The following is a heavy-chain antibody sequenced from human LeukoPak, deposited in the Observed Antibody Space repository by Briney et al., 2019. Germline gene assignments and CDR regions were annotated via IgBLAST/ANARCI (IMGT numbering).Heavy chain of an antibody. Sequence: GGSLRLSCAASGFTFSSYAMSWVRQAPGKGLEWVSAISGSGGSTYYADSVKGRFTISRDNSKNTLYLQMNRLRAEDTAVYYCAKGIVGATRKINFFDYWGQGTLVTVSS. CDR2: ISGSGGST. J-gene: IGHJ4*02. V-gene: IGHV3-23*01. CDR3: AKGIVGATRKINFFDY. CDR1: GFTFSSYA. D-gene: IGHD1-26*01.